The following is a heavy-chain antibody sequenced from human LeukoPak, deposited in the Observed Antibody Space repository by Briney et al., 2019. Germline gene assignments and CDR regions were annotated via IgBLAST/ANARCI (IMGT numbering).Heavy chain of an antibody. V-gene: IGHV4-59*08. CDR3: ARRGRAGIVDY. J-gene: IGHJ4*02. D-gene: IGHD3-10*01. CDR2: IYYSGGT. Sequence: PSETLSLTCTVSGGSISSYYWSWIRQPPGKGLEWIGYIYYSGGTNYNPSLKSRVTISVDASKNQFSLKLSSVTAADTAVYYCARRGRAGIVDYWGQGTLVTVSS. CDR1: GGSISSYY.